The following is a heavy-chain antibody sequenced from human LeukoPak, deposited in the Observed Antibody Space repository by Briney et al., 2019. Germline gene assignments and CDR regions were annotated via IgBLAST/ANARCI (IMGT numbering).Heavy chain of an antibody. J-gene: IGHJ6*03. CDR2: IKSKTDGGTT. D-gene: IGHD3-10*01. Sequence: GGSLRLSCAASGFTFSNAWMSWVRQAPGKGLEWVGRIKSKTDGGTTDYAAPVKGRFTISRDDSKNTLYLQMNSLKTEDTAVYYCTTYLGDYYGSGPYYYYYYMDVWGKGTTVTVSS. V-gene: IGHV3-15*01. CDR3: TTYLGDYYGSGPYYYYYYMDV. CDR1: GFTFSNAW.